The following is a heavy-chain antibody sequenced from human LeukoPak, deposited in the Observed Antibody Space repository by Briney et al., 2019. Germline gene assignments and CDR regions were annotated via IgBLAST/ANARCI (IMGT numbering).Heavy chain of an antibody. J-gene: IGHJ4*02. V-gene: IGHV1-69*13. Sequence: SVKVSCKASGGTFSSYAISWVRQAPGQGLEWMGGIIPIFGTANYAQKFQGRVTITADESTSTAYMELSSLRSEDTAVYYCARDRSYGKSCYFDYWGQGTLVTVSS. CDR1: GGTFSSYA. CDR2: IIPIFGTA. CDR3: ARDRSYGKSCYFDY. D-gene: IGHD5-18*01.